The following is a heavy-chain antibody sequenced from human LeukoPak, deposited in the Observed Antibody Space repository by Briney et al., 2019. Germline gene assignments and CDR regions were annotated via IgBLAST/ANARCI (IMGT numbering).Heavy chain of an antibody. CDR3: VTFWGSMESDWLRDGMDV. D-gene: IGHD2-21*02. J-gene: IGHJ6*02. CDR2: TNQDGSQN. Sequence: GGSLRLSCAASGFTFSSYWMSWVRQAPGKGLEWVGNTNQDGSQNYYVDSVKGRFTISRDNAKNALYPQMNSLRAEDTAIYYCVTFWGSMESDWLRDGMDVWGQGTTVTVSS. V-gene: IGHV3-7*01. CDR1: GFTFSSYW.